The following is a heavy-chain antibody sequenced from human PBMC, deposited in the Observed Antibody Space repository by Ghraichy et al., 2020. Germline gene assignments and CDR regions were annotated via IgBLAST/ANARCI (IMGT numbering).Heavy chain of an antibody. CDR3: ARSRYCSGATCYEDSNFFAP. V-gene: IGHV4-59*01. D-gene: IGHD2-15*01. CDR1: GGSIGTFY. CDR2: IFYTGST. J-gene: IGHJ5*02. Sequence: SETLSLTCTVSGGSIGTFYWSWLRQPPGKGLEWIGHIFYTGSTNYNPSLKSRLTISVDTSRNQFSLNLKSVTAADTAVYYCARSRYCSGATCYEDSNFFAPWGQGTLVTVSS.